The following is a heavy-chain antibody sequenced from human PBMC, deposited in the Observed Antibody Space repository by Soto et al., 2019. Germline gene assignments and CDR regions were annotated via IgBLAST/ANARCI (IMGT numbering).Heavy chain of an antibody. CDR2: ISGSGGST. V-gene: IGHV3-23*01. D-gene: IGHD3-3*01. Sequence: GGALRLSCVASGFPFSSYAMSWVRQAPGKGLEWVSAISGSGGSTYYADSVKGRFTISRDNSKNTLYLQMNSLRAEDTAVYYCAKDRADYDFWSGYYPRYYYYYMDVWGKGTTVTVSS. CDR1: GFPFSSYA. J-gene: IGHJ6*03. CDR3: AKDRADYDFWSGYYPRYYYYYMDV.